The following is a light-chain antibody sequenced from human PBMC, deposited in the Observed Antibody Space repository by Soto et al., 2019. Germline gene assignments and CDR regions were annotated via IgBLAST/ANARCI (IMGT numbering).Light chain of an antibody. CDR2: CAS. V-gene: IGKV3-20*01. Sequence: VLTQWPGTLSLCRGEMSTLSCRASRSGSSGYLSWSQQKPGQAPSLLVYCASTRATGIPDRFSGSGSGTDFTLTISRLETEDYAVYYCQQYSSSHSLTFGHGTRLEIK. CDR1: RSGSSGY. J-gene: IGKJ5*01. CDR3: QQYSSSHSLT.